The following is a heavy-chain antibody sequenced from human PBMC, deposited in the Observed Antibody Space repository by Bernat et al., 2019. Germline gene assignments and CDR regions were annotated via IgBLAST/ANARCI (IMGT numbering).Heavy chain of an antibody. CDR2: ISYDGSNK. D-gene: IGHD3-16*01. CDR1: GFTFSSYA. J-gene: IGHJ4*02. CDR3: ARASWGQGDY. V-gene: IGHV3-30-3*01. Sequence: QVQLVESGGGVVQPRRSLRLSCAASGFTFSSYAMHWVRQAPGKGLEWVAVISYDGSNKYYADSVKGRFTISRDNSKNTLYLQMNSLRAEDTAVYYCARASWGQGDYWGQGTLVTVSS.